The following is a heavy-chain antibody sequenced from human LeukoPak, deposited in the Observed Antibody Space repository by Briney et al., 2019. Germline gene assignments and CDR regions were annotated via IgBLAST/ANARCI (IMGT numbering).Heavy chain of an antibody. Sequence: PGGSLRLSCAASGFIFDDYGMTWVRQAPEKGLEWVSSISSSSSYIYYADSVKGRFTISRDNAKNSLYLQMNSLRAEDTAVYYCARDVTAAFDYWGQGTLVTVSS. CDR2: ISSSSSYI. J-gene: IGHJ4*02. D-gene: IGHD6-13*01. V-gene: IGHV3-21*01. CDR3: ARDVTAAFDY. CDR1: GFIFDDYG.